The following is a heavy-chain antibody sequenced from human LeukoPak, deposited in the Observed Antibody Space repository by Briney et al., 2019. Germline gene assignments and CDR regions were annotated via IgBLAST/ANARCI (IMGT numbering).Heavy chain of an antibody. CDR2: ISGSGGAGT. CDR1: GFTFSSYA. D-gene: IGHD1-26*01. Sequence: GGSLRLSCAGSGFTFSSYAMSWVRQAPGKGLEWVSTISGSGGAGTYYADSVKGRFTVSRDNSRNTLYLPMNSLRAEDTAVYYCVKDRGGSPFYGMDVWGPGTTVTVSS. V-gene: IGHV3-23*01. CDR3: VKDRGGSPFYGMDV. J-gene: IGHJ6*02.